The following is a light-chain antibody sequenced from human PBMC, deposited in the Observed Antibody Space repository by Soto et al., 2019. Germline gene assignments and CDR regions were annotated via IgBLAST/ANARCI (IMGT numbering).Light chain of an antibody. Sequence: DIQKTQYPSTLSASVGDRGTITCGASQSISSWLAWYQQKPGKAPKLLIYKSSSLESGVPSRFSGSGSGTEFTLTISSLQPDYFATYYCQQYNSYPSFGGGTKVEIK. CDR2: KSS. CDR1: QSISSW. CDR3: QQYNSYPS. V-gene: IGKV1-5*03. J-gene: IGKJ4*01.